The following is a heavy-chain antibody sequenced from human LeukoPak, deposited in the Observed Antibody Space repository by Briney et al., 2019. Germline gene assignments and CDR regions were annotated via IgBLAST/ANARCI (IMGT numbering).Heavy chain of an antibody. CDR3: ARGHDFWSGYPYYFDY. CDR2: IWYDGSNK. D-gene: IGHD3-3*01. CDR1: GFIFSSYV. J-gene: IGHJ4*02. Sequence: GWSLRLSCAASGFIFSSYVMHWVRQAPGKGLEWVAVIWYDGSNKYYADSVKGRFTISRDNSKNTLYLQMNSLRAEDTAVYYCARGHDFWSGYPYYFDYWGQGTLVTVSS. V-gene: IGHV3-33*01.